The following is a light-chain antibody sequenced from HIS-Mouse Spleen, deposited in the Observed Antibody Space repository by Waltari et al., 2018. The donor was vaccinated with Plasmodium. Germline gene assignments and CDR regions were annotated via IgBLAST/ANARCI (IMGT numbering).Light chain of an antibody. CDR1: QSVSSN. V-gene: IGKV3-15*01. CDR2: GAS. Sequence: EIVMTQSPATLSVSPGERAPLSCRDSQSVSSNLAWYQQKPGQAPRLLIYGASTRATGIPARFSGSGSGTEFTLTISSLQSEDFAVYYCQQYNNWSFTFGPGTKVDIK. J-gene: IGKJ3*01. CDR3: QQYNNWSFT.